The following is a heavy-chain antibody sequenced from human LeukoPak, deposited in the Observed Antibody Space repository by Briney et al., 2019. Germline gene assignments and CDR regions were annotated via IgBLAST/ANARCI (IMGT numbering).Heavy chain of an antibody. CDR1: GYSITTYG. J-gene: IGHJ4*02. D-gene: IGHD3-3*01. CDR2: ISAYNGQT. V-gene: IGHV1-18*01. Sequence: ASVKVSCKASGYSITTYGISWVRQAPGQRLEWLGWISAYNGQTTYAQKLQGRVSMTTDTSTSTVYMELRSLRSDDTAVYYCATIYDFWTAYLDQWGQGTLVTVSS. CDR3: ATIYDFWTAYLDQ.